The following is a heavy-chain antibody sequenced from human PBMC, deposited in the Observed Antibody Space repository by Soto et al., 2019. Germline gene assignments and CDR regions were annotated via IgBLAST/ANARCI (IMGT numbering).Heavy chain of an antibody. Sequence: SETLSLTCAVYGGSFSGYYWSWIRQPPGKGLEWIGEINHSGSTNYNPSLKSRVTISVDTSKNQFSLKLSSVTAADTAVYYCARVVYDYVWGSYRLSPYYFDYWGQGTLVTVSS. D-gene: IGHD3-16*02. J-gene: IGHJ4*02. CDR1: GGSFSGYY. V-gene: IGHV4-34*01. CDR3: ARVVYDYVWGSYRLSPYYFDY. CDR2: INHSGST.